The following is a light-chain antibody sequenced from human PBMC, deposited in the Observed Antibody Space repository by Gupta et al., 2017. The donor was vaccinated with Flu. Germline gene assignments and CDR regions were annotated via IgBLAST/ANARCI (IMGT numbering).Light chain of an antibody. J-gene: IGLJ2*01. V-gene: IGLV2-14*01. CDR3: GSEAITNTLVL. CDR2: EVS. CDR1: SSDIGGYNY. Sequence: QSALTPPASVAGSPGQPITISCTGTSSDIGGYNYVSWYQQHPGKAPKLMIFEVSNRPSGVSTRFSGSKSGNTASLTISGLQAEDEADYYCGSEAITNTLVLFGGGTKLTVL.